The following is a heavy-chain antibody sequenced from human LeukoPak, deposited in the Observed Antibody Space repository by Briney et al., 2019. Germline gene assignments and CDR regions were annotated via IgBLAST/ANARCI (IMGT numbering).Heavy chain of an antibody. V-gene: IGHV4-4*07. J-gene: IGHJ4*02. CDR3: ARGPYCGGDCYFDD. Sequence: PSETLSLTCTVSGGSISSYYWSWIRQPAGKGLEWIARIYTSGSTNSNPSLKSRVTMSVDTSKNQFSLNLSSVAAADTAVYYCARGPYCGGDCYFDDWGQGTLVTVSS. D-gene: IGHD2-21*01. CDR1: GGSISSYY. CDR2: IYTSGST.